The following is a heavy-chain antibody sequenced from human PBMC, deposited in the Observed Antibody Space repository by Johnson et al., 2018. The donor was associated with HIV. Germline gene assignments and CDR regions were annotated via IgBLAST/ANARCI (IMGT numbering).Heavy chain of an antibody. CDR1: GFTFSSYG. D-gene: IGHD1-1*01. Sequence: QVQLVESGGGVVQPGGSLRLSCAASGFTFSSYGMHWVRQAPGKWLEWVALISYDGSITAYADSVKGRFTIFRDNSRNTVYLQMNSLRADDTAVYYCARDALESPWAFDIWGQGTLVTVSS. J-gene: IGHJ3*02. CDR2: ISYDGSIT. V-gene: IGHV3-33*05. CDR3: ARDALESPWAFDI.